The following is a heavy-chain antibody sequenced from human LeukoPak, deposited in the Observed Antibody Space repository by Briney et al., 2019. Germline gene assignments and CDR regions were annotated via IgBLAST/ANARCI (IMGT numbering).Heavy chain of an antibody. CDR3: ARPRPRETSFYFDY. CDR2: IYYSGST. J-gene: IGHJ4*02. CDR1: GGSFSGYY. Sequence: SSETLSLTCAVYGGSFSGYYWSWIRQPPGKGLEWIGYIYYSGSTNYNPSLKSRVTISVDTSKNQFSLKLSSVTAADTAVYYCARPRPRETSFYFDYWGQGTLVTVSS. V-gene: IGHV4-59*08. D-gene: IGHD6-6*01.